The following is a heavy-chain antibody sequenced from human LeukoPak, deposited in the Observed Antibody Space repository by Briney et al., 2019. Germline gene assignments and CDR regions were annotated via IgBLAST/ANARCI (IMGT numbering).Heavy chain of an antibody. CDR1: GFTFGSYG. CDR2: ISYDGDNK. Sequence: PGGSLRLSCAASGFTFGSYGMHWVRQAPGKGLEWVAVISYDGDNKYYADSVKGRFTISRDNSKNTLYLQMNSLRDEDTAVYYCAKLPLDYWGQGTLVTVSS. CDR3: AKLPLDY. J-gene: IGHJ4*02. V-gene: IGHV3-30*18.